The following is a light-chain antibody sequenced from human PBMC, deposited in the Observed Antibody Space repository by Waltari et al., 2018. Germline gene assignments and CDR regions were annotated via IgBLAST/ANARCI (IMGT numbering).Light chain of an antibody. V-gene: IGLV2-14*03. J-gene: IGLJ2*01. CDR3: STYLRSSAPVV. CDR1: SRDIGTYDW. Sequence: QSALTQPASVSGSPGQSIIISCTGSSRDIGTYDWVSWYQQHPGEAPKLMIYDALQRPSGVSDRFSGSKSGNTASRTVSGLQAEDEADYDCSTYLRSSAPVVFGGGTKLTVL. CDR2: DAL.